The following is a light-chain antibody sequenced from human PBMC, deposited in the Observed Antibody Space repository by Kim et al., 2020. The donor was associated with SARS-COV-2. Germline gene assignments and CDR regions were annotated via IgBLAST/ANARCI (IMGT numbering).Light chain of an antibody. CDR3: QAWDSDTSWV. CDR2: QDI. Sequence: SYELTQPPSVSVSPGQTASITCSGDKLGEKYAWWYQQKPGQSPVLVIYQDIKRPSGIPERFSGSNSGNTATLTISGAQAMDEADYYCQAWDSDTSWVFGGGTKVTVL. J-gene: IGLJ3*02. V-gene: IGLV3-1*01. CDR1: KLGEKY.